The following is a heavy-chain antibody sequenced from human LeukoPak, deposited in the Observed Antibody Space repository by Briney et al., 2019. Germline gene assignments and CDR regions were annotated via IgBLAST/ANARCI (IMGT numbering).Heavy chain of an antibody. V-gene: IGHV4-59*08. CDR3: ASTYYYGSGSLGFDY. CDR2: IYYSGST. D-gene: IGHD3-10*01. Sequence: SETLSLTCTVSGGSISSYYWSWIRQPPGKGLEWIGYIYYSGSTNYNPSLKSRVTISVDTSKNQFSLKLSSVTAADTAVYYCASTYYYGSGSLGFDYWGQGTLVTVSS. J-gene: IGHJ4*02. CDR1: GGSISSYY.